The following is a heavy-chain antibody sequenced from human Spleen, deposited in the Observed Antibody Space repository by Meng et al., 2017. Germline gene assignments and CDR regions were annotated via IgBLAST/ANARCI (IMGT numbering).Heavy chain of an antibody. CDR2: IYNTGYS. Sequence: QVQLRESGPGLVKPSQTLSLTCTVSGASISSCEFYWSWLRQSPGKGLEWIGYIYNTGYSFYNPSLRSRVTLSIDTSNNQFSLRLTSMSAADTAVYYCARETVYSFIGGPFEYWGQGVLVTVSS. J-gene: IGHJ4*02. CDR1: GASISSCEFY. D-gene: IGHD5-18*01. CDR3: ARETVYSFIGGPFEY. V-gene: IGHV4-30-4*01.